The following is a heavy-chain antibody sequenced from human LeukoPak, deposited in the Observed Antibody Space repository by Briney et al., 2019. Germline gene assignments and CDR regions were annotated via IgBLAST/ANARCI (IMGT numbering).Heavy chain of an antibody. V-gene: IGHV4-34*01. CDR1: GGSFSGYY. Sequence: PSETLSLTCAVYGGSFSGYYWSWIRQPPGKGLEWIGEINHSGSTNYNPSLKSRVTISVDTSKNQFSLKLSSVTAADTAVYYCARHDQYYYGSGSLGWFDPWGQGTLVTVSS. D-gene: IGHD3-10*01. J-gene: IGHJ5*02. CDR2: INHSGST. CDR3: ARHDQYYYGSGSLGWFDP.